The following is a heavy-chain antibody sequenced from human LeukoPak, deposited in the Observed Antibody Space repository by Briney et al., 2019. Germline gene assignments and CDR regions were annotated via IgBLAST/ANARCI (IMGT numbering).Heavy chain of an antibody. Sequence: GGSLRLSCAASGFTFSSYGMHWVRQAPGKGLEWVAVIWYDGSNKYYVDSVKGRFTISRDNSKNTLYLQMNSLRAEDTAVYYCAKPGYSSNSGFDYWGQGTLVTVSS. D-gene: IGHD6-13*01. CDR1: GFTFSSYG. CDR3: AKPGYSSNSGFDY. CDR2: IWYDGSNK. J-gene: IGHJ4*02. V-gene: IGHV3-33*06.